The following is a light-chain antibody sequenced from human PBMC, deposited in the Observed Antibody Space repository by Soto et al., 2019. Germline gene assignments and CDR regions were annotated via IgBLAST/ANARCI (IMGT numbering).Light chain of an antibody. Sequence: EVVMTQSPATLSVSPGERATLSCRASQSVSINLAWYQQKPGQAPRLLIFGASTRATGIPARFSGSGSGTEFTLPISSLQSEEFAAYYCHQYNNWPPWTFGQGTKVEIK. CDR3: HQYNNWPPWT. CDR1: QSVSIN. J-gene: IGKJ1*01. V-gene: IGKV3-15*01. CDR2: GAS.